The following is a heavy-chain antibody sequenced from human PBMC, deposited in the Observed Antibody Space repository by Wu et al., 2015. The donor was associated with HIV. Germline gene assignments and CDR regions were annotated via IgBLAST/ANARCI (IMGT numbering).Heavy chain of an antibody. J-gene: IGHJ3*02. CDR2: IRGYNGNT. CDR3: ARVGIIGTTVFDI. CDR1: GGTFSTYA. V-gene: IGHV1-18*01. Sequence: QVQLVQSGSEVKKPGSSVKVSCQASGGTFSTYAMNWVRQAPGQGLEWMGWIRGYNGNTYYAQKFQDRVIMTTDMSTNTAYMELQTLRSDDTAIYYCARVGIIGTTVFDIWGQGTMVTVSS. D-gene: IGHD1-14*01.